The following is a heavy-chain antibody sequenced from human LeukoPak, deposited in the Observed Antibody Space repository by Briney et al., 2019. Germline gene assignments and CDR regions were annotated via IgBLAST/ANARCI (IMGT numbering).Heavy chain of an antibody. CDR2: IIPIFGTA. CDR3: ARDDRWRTGGSDY. CDR1: GGTFSSYA. Sequence: GSSVKVSCKASGGTFSSYAISWVRQAPGQGLEWMGGIIPIFGTANYAQKFQGRVTITADESTSTAYMERSSLRSEDTAVYYCARDDRWRTGGSDYWGQGTLVTVSS. J-gene: IGHJ4*02. V-gene: IGHV1-69*01. D-gene: IGHD1-14*01.